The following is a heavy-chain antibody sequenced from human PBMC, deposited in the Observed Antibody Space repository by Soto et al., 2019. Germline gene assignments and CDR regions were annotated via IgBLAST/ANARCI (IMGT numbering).Heavy chain of an antibody. D-gene: IGHD4-17*01. CDR2: INPSGDST. CDR3: AREQNYGGNSGLDY. CDR1: GYTFSSYY. Sequence: ASVKVSCKASGYTFSSYYMNWVRQAPGQGLEWMGIINPSGDSTSYAQKFQGRVTMTRDTSISTAYMELSRLRSDDTAVYYCAREQNYGGNSGLDYWGQGTLVTVSS. J-gene: IGHJ4*02. V-gene: IGHV1-46*01.